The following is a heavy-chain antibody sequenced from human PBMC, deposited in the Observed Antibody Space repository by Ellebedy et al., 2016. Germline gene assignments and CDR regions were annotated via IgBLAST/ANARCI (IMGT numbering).Heavy chain of an antibody. V-gene: IGHV1-18*01. CDR2: ISSYNGNT. Sequence: ASVKVSCKASGYTFTTYGFSWVRQAPGQGLEWMGYISSYNGNTNYAQKFQGRVTMTTDASTSTAYMELRSLRSDDTAVYYCARDLILTATRTFDFWGQGTMVTVSS. D-gene: IGHD2-21*02. CDR3: ARDLILTATRTFDF. CDR1: GYTFTTYG. J-gene: IGHJ3*01.